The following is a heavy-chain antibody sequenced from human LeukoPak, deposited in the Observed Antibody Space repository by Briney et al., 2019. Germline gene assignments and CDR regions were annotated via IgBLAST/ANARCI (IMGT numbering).Heavy chain of an antibody. V-gene: IGHV3-NL1*01. CDR2: IYSGGST. CDR1: GFTFSSYG. CDR3: ARVLVGATLDY. J-gene: IGHJ4*02. D-gene: IGHD1-26*01. Sequence: PGGSLRLSCAASGFTFSSYGMHWVRQAPGKGLEWVSVIYSGGSTYYADSVKGRFTISRDNSKNTLYLQMNSLRVEDTAVYYCARVLVGATLDYWGQGTLVTVSS.